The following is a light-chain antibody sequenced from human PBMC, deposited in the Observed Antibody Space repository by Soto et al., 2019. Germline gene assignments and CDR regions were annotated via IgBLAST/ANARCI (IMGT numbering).Light chain of an antibody. Sequence: EIVLTQSPGTLSLSPGERATLSCRASQSVSSTYLAWYRQKPGQAPGLLLYGTSNRATGIPDRFSGSGSVTDFTLTISRLEPEDFAMYYCQLYVSAPPGYTFGQGTKLEIK. CDR3: QLYVSAPPGYT. J-gene: IGKJ2*01. V-gene: IGKV3-20*01. CDR1: QSVSSTY. CDR2: GTS.